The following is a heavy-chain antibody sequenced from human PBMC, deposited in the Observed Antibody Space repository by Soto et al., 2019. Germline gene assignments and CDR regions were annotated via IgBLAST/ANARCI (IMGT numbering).Heavy chain of an antibody. CDR1: VFTFMSYE. J-gene: IGHJ3*02. Sequence: PGWSLRLSCASCVFTFMSYEMHWVRQAPGKGLEWLSYISSGGTRIYYADSVKGRFTISRDNGKNVLYLQMNSLRAEDTAVYYGARRIVDVLALVAATRGALEIWGQGTMDTVS. CDR2: ISSGGTRI. V-gene: IGHV3-48*03. CDR3: ARRIVDVLALVAATRGALEI. D-gene: IGHD2-15*01.